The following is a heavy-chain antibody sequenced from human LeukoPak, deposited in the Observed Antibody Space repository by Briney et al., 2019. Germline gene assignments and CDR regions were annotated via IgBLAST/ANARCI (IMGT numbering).Heavy chain of an antibody. D-gene: IGHD1-26*01. CDR3: ARVHPLSSGSYYDY. CDR1: GYIFTNYG. Sequence: ASVKVPCKASGYIFTNYGIIWVRQAPGQGLEWMGWISGYNGDTNYPQKLQGRVTMTTDTSTSTAYMELRSLRSDDTAVYYCARVHPLSSGSYYDYWGQGTLVTVSS. CDR2: ISGYNGDT. J-gene: IGHJ4*02. V-gene: IGHV1-18*04.